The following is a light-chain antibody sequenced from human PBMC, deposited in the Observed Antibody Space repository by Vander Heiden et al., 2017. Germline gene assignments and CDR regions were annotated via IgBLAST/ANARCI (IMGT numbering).Light chain of an antibody. CDR2: EVS. CDR1: SSGVGGYNF. J-gene: IGLJ3*02. V-gene: IGLV2-14*01. CDR3: SSYTSTNTWV. Sequence: QPALTPPAPVPGSPAPSNTLPRTGTSSGVGGYNFVSWYQQHPGKAPKLIIYEVSNRPSGVSNRFSGSKSGDTASLTISGLQAEDEADYYCSSYTSTNTWVFGAGTKLTVL.